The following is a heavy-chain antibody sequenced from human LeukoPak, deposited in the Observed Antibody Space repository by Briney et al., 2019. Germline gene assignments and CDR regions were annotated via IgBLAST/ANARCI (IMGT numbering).Heavy chain of an antibody. CDR2: IRYDGSNK. CDR1: GFTFSSYG. D-gene: IGHD3-10*01. CDR3: AKPLLSSGSMPSY. Sequence: PGGSLRLSCAASGFTFSSYGMHWVRQAPRKGLEWVAFIRYDGSNKYYADSVKGRFTISRDNSKNTLYLQMNSLRAEDTAVYYCAKPLLSSGSMPSYWGQGTLVTVSS. J-gene: IGHJ4*02. V-gene: IGHV3-30*02.